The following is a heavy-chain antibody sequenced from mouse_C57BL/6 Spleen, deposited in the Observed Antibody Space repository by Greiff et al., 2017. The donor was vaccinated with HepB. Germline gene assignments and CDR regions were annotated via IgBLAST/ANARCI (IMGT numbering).Heavy chain of an antibody. D-gene: IGHD2-4*01. V-gene: IGHV1-54*01. J-gene: IGHJ3*01. CDR1: GYAFTNYL. Sequence: QVHVKQSGAELVRPGTSVKVSCKASGYAFTNYLIEWVKQRPGQGLEWIGVINPGSGGTNYNEKFKGKATLTADKSSSTAYMQLSSLTSEDSAVYFCARDRDYDMFAYWGQGTLVTVSA. CDR3: ARDRDYDMFAY. CDR2: INPGSGGT.